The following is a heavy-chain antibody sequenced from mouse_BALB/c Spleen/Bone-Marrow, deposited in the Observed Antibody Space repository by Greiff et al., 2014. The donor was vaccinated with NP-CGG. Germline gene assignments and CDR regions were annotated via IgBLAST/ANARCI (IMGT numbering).Heavy chain of an antibody. V-gene: IGHV5-9-3*01. Sequence: EVKLQESGGGLVKPGGSLKLSCAASGFTFSSYAMSWVRQTPEKRLEWVATISSGGSYTYYADSVKGRFTISRDTAKNTLYLKMSRLRSEDTAMYYCARQDYYGSSPHWYFDVWGAGTTVTVSS. CDR3: ARQDYYGSSPHWYFDV. CDR2: ISSGGSYT. D-gene: IGHD1-1*01. J-gene: IGHJ1*01. CDR1: GFTFSSYA.